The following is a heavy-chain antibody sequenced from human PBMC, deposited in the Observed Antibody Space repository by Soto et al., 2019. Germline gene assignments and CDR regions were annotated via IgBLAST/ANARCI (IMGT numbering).Heavy chain of an antibody. CDR3: ASGYSGYDIGYYYYMDV. CDR1: GGSISSSSYY. Sequence: PSETLSLTCTVSGGSISSSSYYWGWIRQPPGKGLEWIGSIYYSGSTYYNPSLKSRVTISVDTSKNQFSLKLSSVTAADTAVYYCASGYSGYDIGYYYYMDVWGKGTTVTVSS. D-gene: IGHD5-12*01. CDR2: IYYSGST. J-gene: IGHJ6*03. V-gene: IGHV4-39*01.